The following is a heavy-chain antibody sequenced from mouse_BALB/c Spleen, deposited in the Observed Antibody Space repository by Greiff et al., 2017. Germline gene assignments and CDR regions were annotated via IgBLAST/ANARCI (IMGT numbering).Heavy chain of an antibody. D-gene: IGHD2-1*01. V-gene: IGHV5-4*02. J-gene: IGHJ3*01. CDR3: ARDDCGNLGFAY. CDR2: ISDGGSYT. Sequence: EVKLVVSGGGLVKPGGSLKLSCAASGFTFSDYYMYWVRQTPEKRLEWVATISDGGSYTYYPDSVKGRYTISRDNAKNNLYLQMISLKSEDTAMYYCARDDCGNLGFAYWGQGTLVTVSA. CDR1: GFTFSDYY.